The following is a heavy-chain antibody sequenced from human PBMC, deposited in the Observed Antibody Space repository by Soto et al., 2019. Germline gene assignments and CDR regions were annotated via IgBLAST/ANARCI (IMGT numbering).Heavy chain of an antibody. J-gene: IGHJ4*02. CDR2: ISSSSSYI. Sequence: PGGSVRLSCAASGVSFSSYSMNWVRQAPGKGLEWVSSISSSSSYIYYADSVKGRFTISRDNAKNSLYLQMNSLRAEDTAVYYCARDVYYYDSSGYSVWGQGTLVTVSS. V-gene: IGHV3-21*01. D-gene: IGHD3-22*01. CDR1: GVSFSSYS. CDR3: ARDVYYYDSSGYSV.